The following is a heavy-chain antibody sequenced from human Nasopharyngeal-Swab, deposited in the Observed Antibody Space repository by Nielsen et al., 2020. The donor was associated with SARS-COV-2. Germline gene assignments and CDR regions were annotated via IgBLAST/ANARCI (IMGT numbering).Heavy chain of an antibody. CDR1: GVSFSGYC. Sequence: SETLSLTRAVYGVSFSGYCWSWIRQSPGKGLEWIGEINHSGSTNYNASLKSRVTISEDTTKNQFSLKLSSVTAADTAVYYCARGDYDFWSGYYWGYWGQGTLVTVSS. CDR3: ARGDYDFWSGYYWGY. J-gene: IGHJ4*02. V-gene: IGHV4-34*01. D-gene: IGHD3-3*01. CDR2: INHSGST.